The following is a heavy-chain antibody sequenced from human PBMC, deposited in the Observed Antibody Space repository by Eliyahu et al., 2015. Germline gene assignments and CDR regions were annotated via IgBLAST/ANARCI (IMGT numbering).Heavy chain of an antibody. J-gene: IGHJ6*02. Sequence: EVQLVESGGVEVQPGGSXRLSCXASGFXFDXXXMHWVRQAPGKGLEWVALISWDGGSTYYADSVKGRFTISRDNSKNSLYLQMNSLRAEDTALYYCAKDMTSSWPNYYYYGMDVWGQGTTVTVSS. D-gene: IGHD6-13*01. V-gene: IGHV3-43D*03. CDR2: ISWDGGST. CDR3: AKDMTSSWPNYYYYGMDV. CDR1: GFXFDXXX.